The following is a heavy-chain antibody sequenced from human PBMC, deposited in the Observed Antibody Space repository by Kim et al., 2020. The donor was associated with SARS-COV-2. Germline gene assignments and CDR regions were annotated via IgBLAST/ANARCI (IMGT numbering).Heavy chain of an antibody. CDR3: VRDRMGGAFDI. V-gene: IGHV3-48*02. CDR1: GFTFSAYD. Sequence: GGSLRLSCATSGFTFSAYDMNWVRRAPGKGLEWLSFITKSSTTIYYANSVKGRFTISRHNAKNSLYLQMNSLRDEDTALYYCVRDRMGGAFDIWGQGTMV. J-gene: IGHJ3*02. D-gene: IGHD3-16*01. CDR2: ITKSSTTI.